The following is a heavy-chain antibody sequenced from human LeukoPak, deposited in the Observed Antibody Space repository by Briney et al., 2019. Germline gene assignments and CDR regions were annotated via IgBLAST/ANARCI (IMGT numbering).Heavy chain of an antibody. Sequence: GGSLRLSCAASGFTFSTYGMHWVRQAPGKGLEWVAVIAYDGSNAYYADSVKGRFTISRDNSKNTLYLQMNSLRAEDTAVYYCARESGVVPAGGGDYWGQGTLVTVSS. CDR2: IAYDGSNA. D-gene: IGHD2-8*02. CDR3: ARESGVVPAGGGDY. J-gene: IGHJ4*02. V-gene: IGHV3-30*03. CDR1: GFTFSTYG.